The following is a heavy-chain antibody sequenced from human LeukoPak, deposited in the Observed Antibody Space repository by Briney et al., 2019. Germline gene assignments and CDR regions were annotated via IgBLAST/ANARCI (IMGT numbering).Heavy chain of an antibody. CDR3: ARARPDCGVLRPSPNYYYYGMDV. V-gene: IGHV3-21*01. CDR2: ISSSSSYI. D-gene: IGHD2-21*01. J-gene: IGHJ6*04. CDR1: GFTFSSYS. Sequence: GGSLRLSCAASGFTFSSYSMNWVRQAPGKGLEWVSSISSSSSYIYYADSVKGRFTISRDNAKNSLYLQMNSLRAEDTAVYYCARARPDCGVLRPSPNYYYYGMDVWGKGTTVTVSS.